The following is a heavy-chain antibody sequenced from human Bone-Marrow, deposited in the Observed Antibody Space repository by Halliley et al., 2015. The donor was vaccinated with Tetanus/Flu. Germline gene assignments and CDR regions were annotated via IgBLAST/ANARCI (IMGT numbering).Heavy chain of an antibody. CDR1: GDTFTRYF. Sequence: QLEQSGAEVKKPGASVKVSCKASGDTFTRYFMHWVRQAPGQGLEWMGIINPSSGATKYAQKFQGRVTMTRDTSTSTIYMELSSLRSEDWAVYYCARAAFPSDTGYFDYWGQGTLVTVSS. V-gene: IGHV1-46*01. J-gene: IGHJ4*02. CDR2: INPSSGAT. CDR3: ARAAFPSDTGYFDY.